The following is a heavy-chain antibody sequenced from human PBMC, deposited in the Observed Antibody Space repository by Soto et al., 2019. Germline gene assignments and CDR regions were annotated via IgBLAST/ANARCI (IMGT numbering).Heavy chain of an antibody. V-gene: IGHV4-31*03. Sequence: SETLCLTCSVSGGSIGGGSAYWSWIRQHPGKGLEWIGYIYYSGSTYYNPSLKSRVTISVDRSKNQFSLKLSSVTAADTAVYYCARVPGPWGQGTLVTVSS. D-gene: IGHD3-10*01. CDR2: IYYSGST. CDR1: GGSIGGGSAY. CDR3: ARVPGP. J-gene: IGHJ5*02.